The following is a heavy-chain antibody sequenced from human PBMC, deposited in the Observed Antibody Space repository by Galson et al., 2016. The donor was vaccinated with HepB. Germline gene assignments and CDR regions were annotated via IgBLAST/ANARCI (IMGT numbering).Heavy chain of an antibody. CDR2: ISVSGDHV. CDR1: GFSVTSSY. J-gene: IGHJ4*02. CDR3: GRGSSGDVYNFGAY. V-gene: IGHV3-53*01. Sequence: SLRLSCAASGFSVTSSYMSWVRQAPGKGLEWVSGISVSGDHVYYADSVKGRLTIYRENSKNTVYLQMNSLRAEDTAVYYCGRGSSGDVYNFGAYWGQGTRVTVSS. D-gene: IGHD5-24*01.